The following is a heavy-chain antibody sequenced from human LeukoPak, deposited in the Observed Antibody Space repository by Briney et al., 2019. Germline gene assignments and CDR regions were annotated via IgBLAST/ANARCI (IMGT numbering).Heavy chain of an antibody. V-gene: IGHV4-39*01. CDR3: ARLLLWFGESSATFDY. D-gene: IGHD3-10*01. CDR1: GGSISSSSYY. J-gene: IGHJ4*02. CDR2: IYYSGST. Sequence: SETLSLTCTVSGGSISSSSYYWGWIRQPPGKGLEWTGSIYYSGSTHYNPSLKSRVTISVDTSKNQFSLKLSSVTAADTAAYYCARLLLWFGESSATFDYWGQGTLVTVSS.